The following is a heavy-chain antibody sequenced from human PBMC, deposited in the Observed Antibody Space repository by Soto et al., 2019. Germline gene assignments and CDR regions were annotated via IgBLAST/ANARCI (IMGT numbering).Heavy chain of an antibody. J-gene: IGHJ4*02. CDR3: AGRVEVVVSGGSHRYYPYSFHY. CDR1: GFTFSSYG. Sequence: QVQLVESGGGVVQPRRSLRLSCAASGFTFSSYGMHWVRQAPGKGLEWVAVISYAGSNKYYADSVKGRFTISRDNSKNTLFLQMNSLRAEDTAVYYCAGRVEVVVSGGSHRYYPYSFHYWGQGTLVTVSS. CDR2: ISYAGSNK. D-gene: IGHD3-16*02. V-gene: IGHV3-30*03.